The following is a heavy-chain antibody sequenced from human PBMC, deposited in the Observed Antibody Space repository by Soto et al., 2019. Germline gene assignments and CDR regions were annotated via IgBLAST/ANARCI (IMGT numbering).Heavy chain of an antibody. D-gene: IGHD3-16*01. CDR1: GFTLSNYS. V-gene: IGHV3-48*02. J-gene: IGHJ4*02. Sequence: EVQLVESGGRLVQPGGSLRLSCAASGFTLSNYSMNWARQAPGKGLEWVSYISSSSSTIYYADSVKGRFTISRDNAKNSLYLHMNSLRDADTAVYYCVRGGAFKIDYWGQGTLVTVSS. CDR3: VRGGAFKIDY. CDR2: ISSSSSTI.